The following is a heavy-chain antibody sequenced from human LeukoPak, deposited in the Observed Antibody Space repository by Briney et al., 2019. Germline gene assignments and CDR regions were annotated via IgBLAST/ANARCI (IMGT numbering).Heavy chain of an antibody. CDR1: GASIYNSTYY. J-gene: IGHJ4*02. D-gene: IGHD4-23*01. CDR3: ARQGDGGRAYDH. CDR2: ISDSGNT. Sequence: SETLSLTCTVSGASIYNSTYYWGWIRQPPGKGLEWIGTISDSGNTYFNPSLRSRVTISVDTSKNQFSLKLTSVTAADTAVYYCARQGDGGRAYDHWGQGTLVTVSS. V-gene: IGHV4-39*01.